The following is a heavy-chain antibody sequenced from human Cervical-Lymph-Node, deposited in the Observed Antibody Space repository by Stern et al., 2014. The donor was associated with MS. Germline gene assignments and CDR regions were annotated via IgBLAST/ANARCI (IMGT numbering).Heavy chain of an antibody. D-gene: IGHD4-23*01. CDR3: ARVGYGGNSAFDY. V-gene: IGHV3-74*01. CDR2: IRSDGSST. J-gene: IGHJ4*02. CDR1: GFSFSSYW. Sequence: EVQLGESGGGLVQPGGSLRLSCAASGFSFSSYWMHWVRQTPGKGLVWGSRIRSDGSSTTYADSVKGRFTISRDNAKNTLYLQMNSLRAEDTAVYYCARVGYGGNSAFDYWGQGTPVTVSS.